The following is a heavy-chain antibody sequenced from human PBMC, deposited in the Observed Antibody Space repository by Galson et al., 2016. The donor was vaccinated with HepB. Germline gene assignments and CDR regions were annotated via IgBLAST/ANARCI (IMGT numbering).Heavy chain of an antibody. CDR3: TGEPGRRSPLGVAAS. D-gene: IGHD3-10*01. CDR1: GFAFTSYA. Sequence: SLRLSCATSGFAFTSYAFNWFRQAPGKGLEWVSSISPTAWSKYYAGAVKGRFTISRDRGTSSVFLQMNSLGVEDTATYYCTGEPGRRSPLGVAASWGQGTLVTVSA. CDR2: ISPTAWSK. V-gene: IGHV3-21*06. J-gene: IGHJ5*02.